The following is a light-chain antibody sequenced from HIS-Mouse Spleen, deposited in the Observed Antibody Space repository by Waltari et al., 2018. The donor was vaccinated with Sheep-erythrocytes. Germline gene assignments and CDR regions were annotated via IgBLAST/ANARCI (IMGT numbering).Light chain of an antibody. Sequence: QSVLTQPTSVSAAPGQKVTISCSGSSSNIGNNYVPWYQQLPGTAPKLIIYDNNKRPSGIPDRFSGSQSGTSATLGITGLQTGDEADYYCGTWDSSLSAGVFGGGTKLTVL. CDR2: DNN. V-gene: IGLV1-51*01. CDR1: SSNIGNNY. J-gene: IGLJ3*02. CDR3: GTWDSSLSAGV.